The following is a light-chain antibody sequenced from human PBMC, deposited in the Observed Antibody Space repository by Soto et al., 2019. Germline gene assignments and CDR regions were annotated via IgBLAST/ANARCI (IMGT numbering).Light chain of an antibody. Sequence: DIVMTQSPDSLAVSLGERATINCKSSQNVLKSSNNKNYLAWYQQKPGQPPKLLIYWASTRESGVPDRFFGSGSGTDFTLTISSLQAEDVAVYYCQQYYSTPFTFGPGTKVDIK. V-gene: IGKV4-1*01. CDR1: QNVLKSSNNKNY. CDR2: WAS. CDR3: QQYYSTPFT. J-gene: IGKJ3*01.